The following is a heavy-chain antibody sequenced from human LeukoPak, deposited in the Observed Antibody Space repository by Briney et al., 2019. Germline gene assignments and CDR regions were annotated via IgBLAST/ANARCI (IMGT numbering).Heavy chain of an antibody. CDR3: AGGDPYRGYDCPGV. Sequence: GGSLRLSCAASGFTFSTYAMHWVRQAPGKGLEWVTIISYDGSKKYYADSVRGRFTISRDNSKNTLYLQMNSLRLEDTALYYCAGGDPYRGYDCPGVWGQGTLVTVSS. J-gene: IGHJ4*02. V-gene: IGHV3-30*04. CDR2: ISYDGSKK. CDR1: GFTFSTYA. D-gene: IGHD5-12*01.